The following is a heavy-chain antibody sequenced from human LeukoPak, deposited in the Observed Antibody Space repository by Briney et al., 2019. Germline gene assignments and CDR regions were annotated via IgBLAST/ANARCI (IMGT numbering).Heavy chain of an antibody. CDR2: INPNSGGT. V-gene: IGHV1-2*02. Sequence: ASVKVSCKASGYTFIAYYMHLVRQAPGQGVEWMGWINPNSGGTGYAQRFQGRVSMTRDTSISTAYMELSSLRSDDTAVYYCARGVVGWGSGYFDYWGQGTLVTVSS. J-gene: IGHJ4*02. CDR1: GYTFIAYY. CDR3: ARGVVGWGSGYFDY. D-gene: IGHD7-27*01.